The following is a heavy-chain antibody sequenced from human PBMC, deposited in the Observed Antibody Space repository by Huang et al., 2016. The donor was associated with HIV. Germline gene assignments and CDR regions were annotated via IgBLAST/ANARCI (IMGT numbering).Heavy chain of an antibody. CDR3: AKDEKRFCGGGSCYSSSIDY. V-gene: IGHV3-30*02. CDR2: IRDDGNNK. J-gene: IGHJ4*02. Sequence: VHLEESGGGVVQPGGSLRLSCAASGFTFCSFGMHWVRQAPGKGLGWLTFIRDDGNNKCYADSVKGRFTVSRDNSDNTSCLQMNTLRTDDTAVYYCAKDEKRFCGGGSCYSSSIDYWGQGTLVTVSS. CDR1: GFTFCSFG. D-gene: IGHD2-15*01.